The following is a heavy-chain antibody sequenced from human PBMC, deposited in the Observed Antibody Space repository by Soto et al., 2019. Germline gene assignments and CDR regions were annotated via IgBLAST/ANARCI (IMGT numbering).Heavy chain of an antibody. J-gene: IGHJ4*02. Sequence: VGSLRLSCATSVFDFSNTWIHCVRQVPGQWLVWVSRINSDGSSIIYADSVKGRFTLSRDNAKNTVHLQMSSLRVEDTAVYYCAQDSYHTIDSWGQGSRVTVSS. CDR2: INSDGSSI. V-gene: IGHV3-74*01. CDR1: VFDFSNTW. CDR3: AQDSYHTIDS.